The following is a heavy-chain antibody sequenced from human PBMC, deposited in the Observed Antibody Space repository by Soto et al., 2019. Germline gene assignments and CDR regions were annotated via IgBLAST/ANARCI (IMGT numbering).Heavy chain of an antibody. J-gene: IGHJ4*02. CDR2: INPNSGGT. CDR3: ARLAVAGSGAFDY. D-gene: IGHD6-19*01. CDR1: GYTFTGYY. V-gene: IGHV1-2*02. Sequence: QVQLVQSGAEVKKPGASVKVSCKASGYTFTGYYMHWVRQAPGQGLEWMGWINPNSGGTKYAQKFQGRVTMTRDTSISTAYMELSRLRSDDTAVYYCARLAVAGSGAFDYWGQGTLVTVSS.